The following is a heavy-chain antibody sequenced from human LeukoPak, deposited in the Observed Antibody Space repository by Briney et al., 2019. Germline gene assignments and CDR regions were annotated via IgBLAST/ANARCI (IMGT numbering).Heavy chain of an antibody. D-gene: IGHD3-10*01. CDR2: INHSGST. CDR3: ARGRITISLLKSEYFQH. V-gene: IGHV4-34*01. J-gene: IGHJ1*01. CDR1: GGSFSGYY. Sequence: PSETLSLTCAVYGGSFSGYYWSWIRQPPGKGLEWIGEINHSGSTNYNPSLKSRVTISVDTSKNQFSLKLSSVTAADTAVYYCARGRITISLLKSEYFQHWGQGTLVTVSS.